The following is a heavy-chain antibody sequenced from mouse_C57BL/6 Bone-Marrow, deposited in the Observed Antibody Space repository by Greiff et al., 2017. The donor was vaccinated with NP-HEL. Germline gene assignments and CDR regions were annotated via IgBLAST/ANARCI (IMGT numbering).Heavy chain of an antibody. CDR2: ISDGGSYP. D-gene: IGHD4-1*01. CDR1: GFTFSSYA. CDR3: ARDPGKDWYFDV. Sequence: EVKLMESGGGLVKPGGSLKLSCAASGFTFSSYAMSWVRQTPEKRLEWVATISDGGSYPYYPDNVQGRFSISRDNAKNNLYLQMSHLKSEDTAMYYCARDPGKDWYFDVWGTGTTVTVSS. J-gene: IGHJ1*03. V-gene: IGHV5-4*01.